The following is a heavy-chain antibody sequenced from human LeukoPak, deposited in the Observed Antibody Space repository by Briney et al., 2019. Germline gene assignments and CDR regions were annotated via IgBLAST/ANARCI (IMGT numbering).Heavy chain of an antibody. V-gene: IGHV3-30-3*01. CDR3: ARGATYYSGSASYYHTY. D-gene: IGHD3-10*01. CDR1: GFSFTSYA. Sequence: GGSLRLSCAASGFSFTSYAMSWVRQVPGKGLEWVAVISYDGSNKYYADSVKGRFTISRDNSKNTVSLEMNGLRAEDTAVYYCARGATYYSGSASYYHTYWGQGTLVTVSS. CDR2: ISYDGSNK. J-gene: IGHJ4*02.